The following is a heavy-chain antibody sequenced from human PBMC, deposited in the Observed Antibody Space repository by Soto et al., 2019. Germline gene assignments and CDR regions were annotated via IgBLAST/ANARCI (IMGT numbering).Heavy chain of an antibody. V-gene: IGHV3-21*01. Sequence: AGGSLRLSCAASGFTFSSYSMNWVRQAPGKGLEWVSSISSSSSYIYYADSVKGRFTISRDNAKNSLYLQMNSLRAEDTAVYYCARVGYSSGWAQSDYWGQGTLVTVSS. J-gene: IGHJ4*02. CDR1: GFTFSSYS. CDR3: ARVGYSSGWAQSDY. D-gene: IGHD6-19*01. CDR2: ISSSSSYI.